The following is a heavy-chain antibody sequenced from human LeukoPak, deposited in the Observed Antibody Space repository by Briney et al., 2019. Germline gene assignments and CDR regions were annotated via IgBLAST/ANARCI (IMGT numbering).Heavy chain of an antibody. Sequence: GGSLRLSRAASGFDFSSNWMHWVRHAPGQGRVWVSRIKGDGISTNYADSVKGRFTISRDIAKNTLYLQMNSLRAEDTGVYYCAKDHYWSIDYWGRGTLVTVSS. D-gene: IGHD3-3*01. CDR3: AKDHYWSIDY. CDR1: GFDFSSNW. V-gene: IGHV3-74*01. CDR2: IKGDGIST. J-gene: IGHJ4*02.